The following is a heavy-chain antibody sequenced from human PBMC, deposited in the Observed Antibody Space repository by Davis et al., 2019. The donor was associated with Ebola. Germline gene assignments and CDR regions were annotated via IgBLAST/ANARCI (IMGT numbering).Heavy chain of an antibody. CDR2: INPITGGT. CDR1: AYRFTSYY. Sequence: ASALVSCNASAYRFTSYYMHWVRQAPGQGLEWMGIINPITGGTSYAQNFQVRVNMTRDTSTSTVNMELSSLRSEDTAVYYCAREGGRYYDSSGYVFDIWGQGTMVKVSS. V-gene: IGHV1-46*01. CDR3: AREGGRYYDSSGYVFDI. J-gene: IGHJ3*02. D-gene: IGHD3-22*01.